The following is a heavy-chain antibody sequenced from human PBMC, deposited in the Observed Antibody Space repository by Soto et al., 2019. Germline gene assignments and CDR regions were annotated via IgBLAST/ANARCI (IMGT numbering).Heavy chain of an antibody. Sequence: QVQLVESGGGVVQPGRSLRLSCVASGFTFRNYGMHWVRQAPDKGLEWVAVIWFDGSNADYADAVKGRFTIARDNSKNTLYLHMNSLRAEDTAVYSCARPSVVEGTYVAFEIWGQGTRVT. CDR3: ARPSVVEGTYVAFEI. D-gene: IGHD3-22*01. CDR1: GFTFRNYG. CDR2: IWFDGSNA. V-gene: IGHV3-33*01. J-gene: IGHJ3*02.